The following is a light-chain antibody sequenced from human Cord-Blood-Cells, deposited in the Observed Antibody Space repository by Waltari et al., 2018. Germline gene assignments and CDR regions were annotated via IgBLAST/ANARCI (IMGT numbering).Light chain of an antibody. CDR3: MIWHSSAWV. V-gene: IGLV5-45*02. CDR1: SGINVGTYR. CDR2: YKSDSDK. Sequence: QPVLTPPSSLPASPGASARLPCTLRSGINVGTYRIYWYQQKPGSPPQYLLRYKSDSDKQQGSGVPSRFSGSKDASANAGILLISGLQSEDEADYYCMIWHSSAWVFGGGTKLTVL. J-gene: IGLJ3*02.